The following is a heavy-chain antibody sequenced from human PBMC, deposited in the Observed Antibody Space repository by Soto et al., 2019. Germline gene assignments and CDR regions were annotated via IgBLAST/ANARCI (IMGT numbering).Heavy chain of an antibody. Sequence: GGSLRLSCAASGFTFSSYSMNWVRQAPGKGLEWASYISSSSSTIYSAASVKGRFTISRDNAKNSLYLQMSRLRAEETAVYYCARWAGKEFDNWGQGTMVTVTS. CDR1: GFTFSSYS. CDR3: ARWAGKEFDN. CDR2: ISSSSSTI. J-gene: IGHJ3*02. V-gene: IGHV3-48*04. D-gene: IGHD6-19*01.